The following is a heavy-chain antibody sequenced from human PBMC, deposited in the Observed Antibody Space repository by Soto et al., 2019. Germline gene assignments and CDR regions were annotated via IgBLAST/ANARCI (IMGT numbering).Heavy chain of an antibody. V-gene: IGHV4-39*01. CDR3: ARTYYYGSGSLEIDY. D-gene: IGHD3-10*01. J-gene: IGHJ4*02. CDR2: IYYSGST. Sequence: SETLSLTCTVSGGSISSSSYYWGWIRQPPGKGLERIGSIYYSGSTYYNPSLKSRVTISVDTSKNQFSLKLSSVTAADTAVYYCARTYYYGSGSLEIDYWGQGTLVTVSS. CDR1: GGSISSSSYY.